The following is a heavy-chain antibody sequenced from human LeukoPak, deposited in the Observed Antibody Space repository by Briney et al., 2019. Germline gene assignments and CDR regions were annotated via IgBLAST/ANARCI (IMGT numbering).Heavy chain of an antibody. Sequence: ASVKVSCKASGYTFTSYGISWVRQAPGQGLEWMGWISAYNGNTSYAQKLQGRVTMTTDTSTSTAYMELRSLRSDDTAVYYCARDPIPYCSSTSCYRNWFDPWGQGTLVTVSS. J-gene: IGHJ5*02. CDR1: GYTFTSYG. CDR3: ARDPIPYCSSTSCYRNWFDP. D-gene: IGHD2-2*01. V-gene: IGHV1-18*01. CDR2: ISAYNGNT.